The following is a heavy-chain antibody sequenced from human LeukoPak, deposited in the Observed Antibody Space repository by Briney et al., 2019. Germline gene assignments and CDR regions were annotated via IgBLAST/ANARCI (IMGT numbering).Heavy chain of an antibody. CDR3: ASSPMLFY. CDR2: INHSGST. J-gene: IGHJ4*02. CDR1: GGSFSGYY. V-gene: IGHV4-34*01. Sequence: SETLSLTCAVYGGSFSGYYWSWIRQPPGKGLEWIGEINHSGSTNYNPSLKSRVTISVDTSKNQFSLKLSSVTAADTAVYYCASSPMLFYWGQGTLVTGSS. D-gene: IGHD2-2*01.